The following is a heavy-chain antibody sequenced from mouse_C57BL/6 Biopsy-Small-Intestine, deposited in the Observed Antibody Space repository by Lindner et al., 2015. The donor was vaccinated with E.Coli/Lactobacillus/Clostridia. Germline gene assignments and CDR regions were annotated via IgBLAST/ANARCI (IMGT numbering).Heavy chain of an antibody. V-gene: IGHV1-58*01. CDR2: IYIGNGYT. J-gene: IGHJ2*01. CDR3: ARDYYGSSFDY. D-gene: IGHD1-1*01. Sequence: VQLQESGAELVRPGSSVKMSCKTSGYTFTSYGINWVKQRPGQGLEWIGYIYIGNGYTEYNGKFKGKATLTSDTSSSTAYMQLSSLTSEDSAIYFCARDYYGSSFDYWGQGTTLTVSS. CDR1: GYTFTSYG.